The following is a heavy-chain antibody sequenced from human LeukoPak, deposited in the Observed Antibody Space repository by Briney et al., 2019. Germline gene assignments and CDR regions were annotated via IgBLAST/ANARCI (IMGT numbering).Heavy chain of an antibody. V-gene: IGHV1-8*02. CDR1: GYTFTSYG. D-gene: IGHD2-15*01. Sequence: ASVTVSCKASGYTFTSYGINWVRQAPGQGLEWMGWMNPNSGNTGYAQKFQGRVTMTRNTSISTAYMELSSLRSEDTAVYYCARWGGYYYYYGMDVWGQGTTVTVSS. CDR2: MNPNSGNT. CDR3: ARWGGYYYYYGMDV. J-gene: IGHJ6*02.